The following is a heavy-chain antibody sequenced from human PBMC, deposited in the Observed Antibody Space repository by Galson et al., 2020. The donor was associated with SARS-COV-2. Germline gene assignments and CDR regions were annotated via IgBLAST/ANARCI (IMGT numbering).Heavy chain of an antibody. V-gene: IGHV4-38-2*02. J-gene: IGHJ2*01. Sequence: SETLSLTCTVSGVSISSGYFWGWIRQPPEKGLEWIGLIYHSGSTYYNPSLKSRVTISVDTSKNQFSLKLTSVSAADTGMYYCARDRGVDGGISEDFDLWGRGTLVTVSS. CDR3: ARDRGVDGGISEDFDL. D-gene: IGHD2-15*01. CDR1: GVSISSGYF. CDR2: IYHSGST.